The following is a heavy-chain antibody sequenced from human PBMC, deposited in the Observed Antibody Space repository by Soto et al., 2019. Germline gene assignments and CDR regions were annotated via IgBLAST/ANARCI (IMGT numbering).Heavy chain of an antibody. CDR3: ARAIGADFFDY. CDR2: ISDSGVNT. J-gene: IGHJ4*02. Sequence: RLSCTASGFTFSNYAMSWVRQAPGMGLEWVSTISDSGVNTFFGDSMKDRFTISRDNSKSTVYLQLNTVRAEDTAIYYCARAIGADFFDYWGQGTLVTVSS. V-gene: IGHV3-23*01. D-gene: IGHD6-25*01. CDR1: GFTFSNYA.